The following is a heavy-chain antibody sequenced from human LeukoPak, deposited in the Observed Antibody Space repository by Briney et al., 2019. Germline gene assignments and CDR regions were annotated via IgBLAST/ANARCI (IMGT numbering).Heavy chain of an antibody. J-gene: IGHJ4*02. CDR3: ARGAIYGGYGY. D-gene: IGHD5-12*01. Sequence: PSETLSLTCAVYGGSFSGYYWSWIRQPPGKGLEWIGEINHSGSTNYNPSLKSRVTISVDTSKNQFSLKLSSVTAADTAVYYCARGAIYGGYGYWGQGTLVTVSS. CDR1: GGSFSGYY. V-gene: IGHV4-34*01. CDR2: INHSGST.